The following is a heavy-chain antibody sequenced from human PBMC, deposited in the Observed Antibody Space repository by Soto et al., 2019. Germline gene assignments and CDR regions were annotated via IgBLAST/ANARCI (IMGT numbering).Heavy chain of an antibody. CDR1: GGSFSSYA. CDR3: ASHYYASTGYLY. V-gene: IGHV1-69*13. D-gene: IGHD3-22*01. J-gene: IGHJ4*02. Sequence: GASVKVSCKASGGSFSSYAISWVRQAPGQGLEWMGGIIPIFGTANYAQKFQGRVTITADESTSTAYMELSSLRSEDTAVYYCASHYYASTGYLYWGQGTLVTVSA. CDR2: IIPIFGTA.